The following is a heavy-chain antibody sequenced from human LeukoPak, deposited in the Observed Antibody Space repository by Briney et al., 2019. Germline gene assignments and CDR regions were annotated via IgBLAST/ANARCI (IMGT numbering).Heavy chain of an antibody. CDR1: GFTFSSYA. J-gene: IGHJ4*02. D-gene: IGHD3-22*01. CDR2: VSGSGGST. CDR3: AKAHYYDSSGSYSRYFDS. V-gene: IGHV3-23*01. Sequence: GGSLRLSCAASGFTFSSYAMSWVRQAPGKGLEWVSAVSGSGGSTYYADSVKGRLTISRDNSKNTLYLQMNSLRAEDTAVYYCAKAHYYDSSGSYSRYFDSWGQGTLVTVSS.